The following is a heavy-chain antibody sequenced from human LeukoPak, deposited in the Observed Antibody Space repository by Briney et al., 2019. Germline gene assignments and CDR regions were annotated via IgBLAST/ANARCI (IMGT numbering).Heavy chain of an antibody. CDR1: GFTFSSYS. Sequence: PGGSLRLSCAASGFTFSSYSMNWVRQAPGKGLEWVSCISNTNSYIYYADSVKGRFTISRDNAKDSLYLQMNSLRAEDTAVYYCARDAFDIWGQGTMVTVSS. CDR3: ARDAFDI. CDR2: ISNTNSYI. J-gene: IGHJ3*02. V-gene: IGHV3-21*01.